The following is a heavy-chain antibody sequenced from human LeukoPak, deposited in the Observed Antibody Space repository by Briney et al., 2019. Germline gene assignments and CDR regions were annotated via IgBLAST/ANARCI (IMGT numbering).Heavy chain of an antibody. CDR1: GFTFSNYA. Sequence: GGSLRLSCAASGFTFSNYAMHWVRQAPGKGLEWVAVISYDGSEKYYADPVKGRFTISRDNSKNTLYLQMNSLRAQDTAVYYCARAHGSGSYYFDYWGQGTLVTVSS. D-gene: IGHD3-10*01. J-gene: IGHJ4*02. V-gene: IGHV3-30*04. CDR3: ARAHGSGSYYFDY. CDR2: ISYDGSEK.